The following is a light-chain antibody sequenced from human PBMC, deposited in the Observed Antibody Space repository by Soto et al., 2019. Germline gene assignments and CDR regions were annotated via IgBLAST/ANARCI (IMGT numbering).Light chain of an antibody. CDR2: KAS. CDR1: QTISSW. J-gene: IGKJ1*01. V-gene: IGKV1-5*03. CDR3: QHYNSYSEA. Sequence: QMTQSPSTLSGSVGDRVTITCRASQTISSWLAWYQQKPGKAPKLLIYKASTLKSGVPSRCSGSGSGTEFTLTISSLQPDEFATYYCQHYNSYSEAFGKGTKVELK.